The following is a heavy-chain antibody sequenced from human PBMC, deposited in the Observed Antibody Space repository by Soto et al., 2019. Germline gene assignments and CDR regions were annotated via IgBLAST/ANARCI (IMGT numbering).Heavy chain of an antibody. V-gene: IGHV6-1*01. J-gene: IGHJ5*02. D-gene: IGHD2-2*01. CDR2: TYYRSKWYN. CDR1: GDSVSSNSAA. CDR3: ARGRGGYCSSTSCYEGWFDP. Sequence: SQTLSLTCAISGDSVSSNSAAWNWIRQSPSRGLEWLGRTYYRSKWYNDYAVSVKSRITINTATSRNQFSLQLKSVTPEDTAVYYCARGRGGYCSSTSCYEGWFDPWGQGTLVTVSS.